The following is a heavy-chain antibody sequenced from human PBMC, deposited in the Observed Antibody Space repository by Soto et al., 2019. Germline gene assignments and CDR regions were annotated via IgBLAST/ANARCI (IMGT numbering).Heavy chain of an antibody. J-gene: IGHJ6*02. CDR2: ISAYNGNT. Sequence: ASVKVSCKASGYTFTSYGISWVRQAPGQGLEWMGWISAYNGNTKYAQRVQGRVTLTTHTSTNTAYMELRSLRSDDTAIYYCARPRITIFDREEMDVCGQGTTVTVSS. V-gene: IGHV1-18*01. CDR3: ARPRITIFDREEMDV. D-gene: IGHD3-3*01. CDR1: GYTFTSYG.